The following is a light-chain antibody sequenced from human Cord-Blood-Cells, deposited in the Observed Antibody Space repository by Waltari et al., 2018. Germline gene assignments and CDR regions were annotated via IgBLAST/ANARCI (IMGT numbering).Light chain of an antibody. J-gene: IGLJ2*01. CDR1: SSDVGGYNY. Sequence: QSALTQPPSASGSPGQSVTISCTGTSSDVGGYNYVSWYQQHPGKAPKLMIYEVSKRPPGGLDRFSGYKAGNTASLPVAGLQAEDEADYYCSSYAGSNNLVFGGATKLTVL. V-gene: IGLV2-8*01. CDR2: EVS. CDR3: SSYAGSNNLV.